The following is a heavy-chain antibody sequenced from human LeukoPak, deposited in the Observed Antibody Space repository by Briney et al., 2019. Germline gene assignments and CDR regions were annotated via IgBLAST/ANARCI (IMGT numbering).Heavy chain of an antibody. V-gene: IGHV1-69*05. CDR1: GGTFSSYA. D-gene: IGHD1-1*01. CDR2: FIPILGTA. CDR3: ARDGTTGTTVAFDI. Sequence: ASVKVSCKASGGTFSSYAISWVRQAPGQGLEWMGGFIPILGTANYAQKFQGRVTITTDESTSTAYMELSSLRSEDTAVYYCARDGTTGTTVAFDIWGQGTMVTVSS. J-gene: IGHJ3*02.